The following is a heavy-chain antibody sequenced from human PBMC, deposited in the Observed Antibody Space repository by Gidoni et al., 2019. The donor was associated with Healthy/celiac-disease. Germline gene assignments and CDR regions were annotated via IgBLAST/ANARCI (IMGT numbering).Heavy chain of an antibody. CDR1: GFTFSSDS. CDR2: ISSSSSYI. D-gene: IGHD3-22*01. CDR3: ARDFKDYYDSSGYYSKYYYYGMDV. Sequence: EVQLVESGGGLVKPGGSLRPACAASGFTFSSDSMYWFRQAPGKGLAWVSSISSSSSYIYYADSVKGRFTISRDNAKNSLYLQMNSLRAEDTAVYYCARDFKDYYDSSGYYSKYYYYGMDVWGQGTTVTVSS. J-gene: IGHJ6*02. V-gene: IGHV3-21*01.